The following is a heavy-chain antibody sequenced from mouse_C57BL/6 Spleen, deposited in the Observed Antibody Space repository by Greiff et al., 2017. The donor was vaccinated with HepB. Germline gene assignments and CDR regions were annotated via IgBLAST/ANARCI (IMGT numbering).Heavy chain of an antibody. V-gene: IGHV1-81*01. CDR1: FYPFPSYV. CDR2: IYPRSGNT. D-gene: IGHD1-1*01. J-gene: IGHJ1*03. CDR3: ARRNYGSSFLWYFDV. Sequence: QVQLPPSGPALALPGASVLLSCIASFYPFPSYVLLWVLLIPCQVLGWIGVIYPRSGNTYYNEKFMCKATLTADKSSSTAYMELRSLTSEDSAVYFCARRNYGSSFLWYFDVWGTGTTVTVSS.